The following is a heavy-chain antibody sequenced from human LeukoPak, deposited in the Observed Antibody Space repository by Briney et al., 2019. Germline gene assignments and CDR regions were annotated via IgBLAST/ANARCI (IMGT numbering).Heavy chain of an antibody. D-gene: IGHD4-17*01. CDR2: VYYNGRT. J-gene: IGHJ2*01. CDR1: GDSITSRSFY. Sequence: SETLSLTCFVSGDSITSRSFYWGWIRQPPGKNLEWIGNVYYNGRTSYNPSLKTRVTISVDTSRNHFSLKLTSVTAADTAVYYCARDFKAGDGHWSFDLWGRGILVTVFS. CDR3: ARDFKAGDGHWSFDL. V-gene: IGHV4-39*02.